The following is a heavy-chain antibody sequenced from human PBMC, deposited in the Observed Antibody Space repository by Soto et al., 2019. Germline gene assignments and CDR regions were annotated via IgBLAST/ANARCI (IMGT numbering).Heavy chain of an antibody. D-gene: IGHD3-3*01. Sequence: SVKVSCKASGGTFSSYAISWVRQAPGQGLEWMGGIIPIFGTANYAQKFQGRVTITADESTSTAYMELSSLRSDDTAVYFCATPRVYYDFWSGYYIRHWFDPWGQGTLVTVS. CDR1: GGTFSSYA. CDR3: ATPRVYYDFWSGYYIRHWFDP. J-gene: IGHJ5*02. V-gene: IGHV1-69*13. CDR2: IIPIFGTA.